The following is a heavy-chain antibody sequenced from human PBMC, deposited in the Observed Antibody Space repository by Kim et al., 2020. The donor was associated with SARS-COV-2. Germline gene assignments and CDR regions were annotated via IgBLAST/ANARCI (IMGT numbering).Heavy chain of an antibody. J-gene: IGHJ1*01. CDR3: ARSLGGGGYSSSWYSSAEYFQH. D-gene: IGHD6-13*01. CDR2: ISYDGSNK. CDR1: GFTFSSYG. Sequence: GGSLRLSCAASGFTFSSYGMHWVRQAPGKGLEWVAVISYDGSNKYYADSVKGRFTISRDNSKNTLYLQMNSLRAEDTAVYYCARSLGGGGYSSSWYSSAEYFQHWGQGTLVTVSS. V-gene: IGHV3-33*05.